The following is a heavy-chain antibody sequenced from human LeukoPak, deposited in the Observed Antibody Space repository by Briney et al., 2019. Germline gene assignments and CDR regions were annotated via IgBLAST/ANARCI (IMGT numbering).Heavy chain of an antibody. CDR2: IYHSGST. J-gene: IGHJ4*02. CDR1: GGSISSSNYY. CDR3: ARAVGTSRNFFDY. Sequence: NASETLSLTCTVSGGSISSSNYYWGWIRQPPGKGLEWIGNIYHSGSTYYNPSLKSRVTISVDTSKNQFSLNLSSVTAADTAMYYCARAVGTSRNFFDYWGQGTLVTVSS. D-gene: IGHD4-23*01. V-gene: IGHV4-39*07.